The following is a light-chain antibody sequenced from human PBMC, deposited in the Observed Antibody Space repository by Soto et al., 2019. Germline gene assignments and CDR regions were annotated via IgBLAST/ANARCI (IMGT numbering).Light chain of an antibody. Sequence: EVVLTQSPATLSVSPGERATLSCRASLSLHSNLAWYQQKPGQAPSLLISYASTRATGIPARFSGSGSGTEFTLTISILQSEDFGVYYCQHYSNWPPTFGPGTIVEIK. CDR2: YAS. V-gene: IGKV3-15*01. J-gene: IGKJ3*01. CDR3: QHYSNWPPT. CDR1: LSLHSN.